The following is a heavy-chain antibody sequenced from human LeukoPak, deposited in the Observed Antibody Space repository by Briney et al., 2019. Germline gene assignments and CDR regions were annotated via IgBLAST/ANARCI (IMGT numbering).Heavy chain of an antibody. V-gene: IGHV4-34*01. Sequence: SETLSLTCAVYGGSFSGYYWSWIRQPPGKGLEWIGEINHSGSTNYNPSLKSRVTISVDTSKNQFSPKLSSVTAADTAVYYCARGEVTMIVVVAYNWFDPWGQGTLVTVSS. D-gene: IGHD3-22*01. CDR2: INHSGST. CDR3: ARGEVTMIVVVAYNWFDP. CDR1: GGSFSGYY. J-gene: IGHJ5*02.